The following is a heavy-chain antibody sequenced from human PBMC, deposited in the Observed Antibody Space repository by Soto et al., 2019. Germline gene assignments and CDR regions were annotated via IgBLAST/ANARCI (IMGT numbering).Heavy chain of an antibody. CDR2: IFHGGGT. D-gene: IGHD6-6*01. J-gene: IGHJ4*02. CDR1: GAPITWGDYS. Sequence: PSETLSLTCAISGAPITWGDYSWNWIRQPPGKGLEWIGYIFHGGGTYYNPSLRSRVTISVDTSKKHFSLKLSSVTAADTAVYYCASTKDYSSSLDYWGQGILVTVSS. V-gene: IGHV4-30-2*01. CDR3: ASTKDYSSSLDY.